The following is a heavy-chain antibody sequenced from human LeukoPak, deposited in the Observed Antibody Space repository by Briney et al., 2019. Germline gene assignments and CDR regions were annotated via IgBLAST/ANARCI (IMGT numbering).Heavy chain of an antibody. Sequence: GGSLRLSCAASGFTFSSYAMSWVRQAPGKGLEWVSAISGSGGSTYYADSVKGRFTISRDNSKNTLYPQMNSLRAEDTAVYHCARPVEMATAPFDYWGQGTLVTVSS. CDR3: ARPVEMATAPFDY. D-gene: IGHD5-24*01. J-gene: IGHJ4*02. CDR1: GFTFSSYA. V-gene: IGHV3-23*01. CDR2: ISGSGGST.